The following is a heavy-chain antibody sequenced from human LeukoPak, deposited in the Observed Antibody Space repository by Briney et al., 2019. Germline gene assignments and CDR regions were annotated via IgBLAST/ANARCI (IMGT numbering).Heavy chain of an antibody. CDR1: GFTFSSYW. CDR3: ARDPQAAAGPPDY. D-gene: IGHD6-13*01. V-gene: IGHV3-74*01. Sequence: GGSLRLSCAASGFTFSSYWMHWVRQAPGKGLVWVSRINSDGSSTCYADSVKGRFTISRDNAKNTLYLQMNSLRAEDTAVYYCARDPQAAAGPPDYWGQGTLVTVSS. CDR2: INSDGSST. J-gene: IGHJ4*02.